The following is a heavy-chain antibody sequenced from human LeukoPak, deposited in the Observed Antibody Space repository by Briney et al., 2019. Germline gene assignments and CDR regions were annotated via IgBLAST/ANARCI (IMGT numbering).Heavy chain of an antibody. CDR1: GFTFSSYS. Sequence: GGSLRLSCAASGFTFSSYSMNWVRRAPGKGLEWVSSISSSSSYIYYADSVKGRFTISRDNAKNSLYLQMNSLRAEDTAVYYCARNRGSTGGGDAFDIWGQGTMVTVSS. D-gene: IGHD3-10*01. CDR3: ARNRGSTGGGDAFDI. V-gene: IGHV3-21*01. CDR2: ISSSSSYI. J-gene: IGHJ3*02.